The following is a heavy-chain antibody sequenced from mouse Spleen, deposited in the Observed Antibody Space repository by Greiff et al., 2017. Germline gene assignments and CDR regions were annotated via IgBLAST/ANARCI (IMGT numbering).Heavy chain of an antibody. Sequence: QVQLQQPGAELVMPGASVKLPCKASGYTFTSYWMHWVKQRPGQGLEWIGEIDPSDSYTNYNQKFKGKATLTVDKSSSTAYMQLSSLTSEDSAVYYCARGNYYGSSLNWYFDVWGAGTTVTVSS. CDR3: ARGNYYGSSLNWYFDV. CDR1: GYTFTSYW. V-gene: IGHV1-69*01. D-gene: IGHD1-1*01. CDR2: IDPSDSYT. J-gene: IGHJ1*01.